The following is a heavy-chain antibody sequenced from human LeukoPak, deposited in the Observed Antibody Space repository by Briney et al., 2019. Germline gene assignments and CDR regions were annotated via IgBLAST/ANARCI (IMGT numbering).Heavy chain of an antibody. Sequence: AAVKVSCKASGWTFTRYPISWVRQAPGQGLEGLGWVSVYSGNTNYAQKLKGRVTMTTDTSTTTASMELRSLRSNATAVYYCARSYSGSYSSWFDPWGQGTLVTVSS. CDR2: VSVYSGNT. D-gene: IGHD1-26*01. CDR1: GWTFTRYP. J-gene: IGHJ5*02. V-gene: IGHV1-18*01. CDR3: ARSYSGSYSSWFDP.